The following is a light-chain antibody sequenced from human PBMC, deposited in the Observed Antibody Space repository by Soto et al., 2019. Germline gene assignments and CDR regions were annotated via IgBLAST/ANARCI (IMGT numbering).Light chain of an antibody. CDR1: DSISSW. CDR2: AAS. V-gene: IGKV1-9*01. J-gene: IGKJ5*01. Sequence: DIQMTQSPSTLSAFVGDRVTITCRASDSISSWLAWYQQKPGKAPKLLIYAASTLQSGVPSRFSGSGSGTEFTLTISSLQPEDFATYYCQQLNSYPITFGQGTRLEIK. CDR3: QQLNSYPIT.